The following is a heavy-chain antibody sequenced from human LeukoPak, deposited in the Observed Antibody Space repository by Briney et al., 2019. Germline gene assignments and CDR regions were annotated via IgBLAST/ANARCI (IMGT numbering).Heavy chain of an antibody. Sequence: GGSLRLSCAASGFTLSSYEMNWVRQAPGKGLEWVSYISSSGSTIYYADSVKGRFTISRDNAKNSLYLQMNSLRAEDTAVYYCARGDCSGGSCYLSLTTIDYWGQGPLVTVSS. V-gene: IGHV3-48*03. CDR1: GFTLSSYE. CDR3: ARGDCSGGSCYLSLTTIDY. CDR2: ISSSGSTI. D-gene: IGHD2-15*01. J-gene: IGHJ4*02.